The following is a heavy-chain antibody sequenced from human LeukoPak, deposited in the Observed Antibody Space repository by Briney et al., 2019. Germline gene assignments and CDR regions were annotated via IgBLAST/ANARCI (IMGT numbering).Heavy chain of an antibody. V-gene: IGHV1-2*02. Sequence: VASVKVSCKASGLTFSGYYIHWVRQAPGQGLEWMGWVNPNSGDTNYAQKFQGRVTITRDTSISTAYMELNRLKSDDTAVYYCARRAKWELLGGFDYWGQGTLVTVAS. CDR2: VNPNSGDT. D-gene: IGHD1-26*01. CDR1: GLTFSGYY. CDR3: ARRAKWELLGGFDY. J-gene: IGHJ4*02.